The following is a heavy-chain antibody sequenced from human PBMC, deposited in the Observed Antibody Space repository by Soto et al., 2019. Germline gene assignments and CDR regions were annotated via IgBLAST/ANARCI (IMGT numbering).Heavy chain of an antibody. CDR2: ISWNSGSI. V-gene: IGHV3-9*01. D-gene: IGHD1-26*01. CDR3: AKDAGYSGSYWYYYGMDV. J-gene: IGHJ6*02. Sequence: GGSLRLSCAASGFTFDDYAMHWVRQAPGKGLEWVSGISWNSGSIGYADSVKGRFTISRDNAKNSLYLQMNSLRAEDTALYYCAKDAGYSGSYWYYYGMDVWGQGTTVTVSS. CDR1: GFTFDDYA.